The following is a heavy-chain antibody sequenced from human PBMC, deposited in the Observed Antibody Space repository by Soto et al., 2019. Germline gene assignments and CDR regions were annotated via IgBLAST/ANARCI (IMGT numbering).Heavy chain of an antibody. J-gene: IGHJ4*02. CDR1: GFTFTTSA. V-gene: IGHV3-73*01. Sequence: GGSLRLSCAASGFTFTTSAIHWVRQASGKGLEWVGRIRTKANNYATTYAASVKGRFTFSRDDSKNTAYLQMNSLKTEDTAVYYCARARSGSYFDYWGQGTLVTVSS. CDR3: ARARSGSYFDY. CDR2: IRTKANNYAT. D-gene: IGHD1-26*01.